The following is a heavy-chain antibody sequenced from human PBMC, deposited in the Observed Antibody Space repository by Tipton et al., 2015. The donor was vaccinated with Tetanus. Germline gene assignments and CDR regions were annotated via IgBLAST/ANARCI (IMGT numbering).Heavy chain of an antibody. D-gene: IGHD5-24*01. CDR3: ARGGRDAYNNPLGTFDV. CDR1: GDSVSSNSAV. V-gene: IGHV6-1*01. J-gene: IGHJ3*01. Sequence: GLVKPSQTLSLTCAISGDSVSSNSAVWNWIRQSPSRGLEWLGRTYYKSRWSTNYAVSVKSRITINPDTSKNQFSLQLTSMTPEDAAAYYCARGGRDAYNNPLGTFDVWGRGTTVTVSS. CDR2: TYYKSRWST.